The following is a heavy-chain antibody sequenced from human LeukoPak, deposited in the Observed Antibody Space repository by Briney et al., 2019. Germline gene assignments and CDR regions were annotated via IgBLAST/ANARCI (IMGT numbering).Heavy chain of an antibody. CDR2: ISYDGSNK. Sequence: GGSLRLSCAASGFTFSNFGMHWVRQAPGKGLEWVAVISYDGSNKYYADSVKGRFTISRDNSKNTLYLQMNSLRAEDTAVYYCARARRSMGDAFDIWGQGTMVTVSS. CDR3: ARARRSMGDAFDI. CDR1: GFTFSNFG. J-gene: IGHJ3*02. D-gene: IGHD3-16*01. V-gene: IGHV3-30*19.